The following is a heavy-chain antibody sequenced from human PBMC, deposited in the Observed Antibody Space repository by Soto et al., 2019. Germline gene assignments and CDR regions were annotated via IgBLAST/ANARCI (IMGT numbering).Heavy chain of an antibody. CDR3: AKDPSLKPPFYYYGMDV. Sequence: PGGSLRLSCAASGFTFSSYAMSWVRQAPGKGLEWVSAISGSGGSTYYADSVKGRFTISRDNSKNTLYLQMNSLRAEDTAVYYCAKDPSLKPPFYYYGMDVWGQGTTVTVSS. CDR2: ISGSGGST. J-gene: IGHJ6*02. V-gene: IGHV3-23*01. CDR1: GFTFSSYA.